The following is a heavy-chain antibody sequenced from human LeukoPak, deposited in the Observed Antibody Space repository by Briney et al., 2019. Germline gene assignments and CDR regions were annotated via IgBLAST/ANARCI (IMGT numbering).Heavy chain of an antibody. CDR3: AKVPFYDILTGLLL. Sequence: PGGSLRLSCAASGFTFSSYAMSWVRQAPGKGLEWVSAISGSGGSTYYADSVKGRFTISRDNSKNMLYLQMNSLRAEDTAVYYCAKVPFYDILTGLLLWGQGTLVTVSS. J-gene: IGHJ4*02. V-gene: IGHV3-23*01. CDR2: ISGSGGST. D-gene: IGHD3-9*01. CDR1: GFTFSSYA.